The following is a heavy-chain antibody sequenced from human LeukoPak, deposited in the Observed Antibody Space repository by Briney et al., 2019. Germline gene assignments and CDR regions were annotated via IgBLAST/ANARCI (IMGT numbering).Heavy chain of an antibody. D-gene: IGHD6-19*01. CDR1: GYTFTSYY. Sequence: ASVKVSCKASGYTFTSYYMHWVRQAPGQGLEWMGIINPSGGSTSYAQKFQGRVTMTRDMSTSTVYMELSSLRSEDTAVYYCARERRGPIAVAGTGYFDYWGQGTLVTVSS. J-gene: IGHJ4*02. CDR2: INPSGGST. CDR3: ARERRGPIAVAGTGYFDY. V-gene: IGHV1-46*01.